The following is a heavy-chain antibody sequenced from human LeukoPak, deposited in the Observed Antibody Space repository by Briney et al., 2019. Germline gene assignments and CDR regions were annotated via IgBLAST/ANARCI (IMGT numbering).Heavy chain of an antibody. D-gene: IGHD3-22*01. CDR1: GGSFSGYY. Sequence: NASETLSLTCAVYGGSFSGYYWSWIRQPPGKGLEWIGEINHSGSTNYNPSLKSRVTISVDTSKNQFSLKLSSVTAADTAVYYCARGRMIVNHWGQGTLVTVSS. CDR2: INHSGST. CDR3: ARGRMIVNH. V-gene: IGHV4-34*01. J-gene: IGHJ5*02.